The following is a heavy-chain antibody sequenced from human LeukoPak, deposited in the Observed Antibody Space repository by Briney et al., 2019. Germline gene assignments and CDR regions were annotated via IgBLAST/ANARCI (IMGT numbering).Heavy chain of an antibody. Sequence: SETLSLTCAVSGGSISSGGYSWSWIRQPPGKGLEWIGYIYHSGSTYYNPSLKSRVTISVDRSKNQFSLKLSSVTAADTAVYYCAGRYCSSTSCYNRGLWFDPWGQGTLATVSS. D-gene: IGHD2-2*02. J-gene: IGHJ5*02. CDR3: AGRYCSSTSCYNRGLWFDP. CDR1: GGSISSGGYS. V-gene: IGHV4-30-2*01. CDR2: IYHSGST.